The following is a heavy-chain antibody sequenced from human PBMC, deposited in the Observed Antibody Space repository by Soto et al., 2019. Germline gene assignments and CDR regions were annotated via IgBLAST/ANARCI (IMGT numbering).Heavy chain of an antibody. Sequence: SETLSLTCAVSGDSISSVNWWSWVRQSPGQGLEWIGDIYHTGITNYNPSLQSRVTISVDTSKNQFSLKLSSVTAADTAVYYCARSSGRYNWFDPWGQGTLVTVSS. V-gene: IGHV4-4*02. D-gene: IGHD3-22*01. CDR1: GDSISSVNW. CDR3: ARSSGRYNWFDP. J-gene: IGHJ5*02. CDR2: IYHTGIT.